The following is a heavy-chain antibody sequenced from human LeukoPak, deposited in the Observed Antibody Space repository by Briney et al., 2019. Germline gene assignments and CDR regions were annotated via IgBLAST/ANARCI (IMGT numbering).Heavy chain of an antibody. CDR3: ATDRWRGLYNWFDP. Sequence: ASAKVSCKVSGYTLTELSMHWVRQAPGKGLEWMGGFDPEDGETIYAQKFQGRVTMTEDTSTDTAYMELSSLRSEDTAVYYCATDRWRGLYNWFDPWGQGTLVTVSS. CDR2: FDPEDGET. V-gene: IGHV1-24*01. J-gene: IGHJ5*02. D-gene: IGHD4-23*01. CDR1: GYTLTELS.